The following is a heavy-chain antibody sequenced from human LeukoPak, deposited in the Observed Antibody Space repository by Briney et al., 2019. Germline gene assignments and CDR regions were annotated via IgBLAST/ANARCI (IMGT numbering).Heavy chain of an antibody. Sequence: PGRSLRLSCAASGFTFDDYAMHWVRQAPGKGLEWVSGISWNSGSIGYADSVKGRFTISRDNAKNSLYLQMNSLRAEDTALYYCAKDGEIWFGELLRYGWFDPWGQGTLVTVSS. CDR1: GFTFDDYA. V-gene: IGHV3-9*01. CDR3: AKDGEIWFGELLRYGWFDP. CDR2: ISWNSGSI. D-gene: IGHD3-10*01. J-gene: IGHJ5*02.